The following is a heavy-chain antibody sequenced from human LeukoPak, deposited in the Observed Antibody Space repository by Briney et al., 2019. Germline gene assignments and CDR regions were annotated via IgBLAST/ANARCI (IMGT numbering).Heavy chain of an antibody. V-gene: IGHV2-5*01. CDR1: GFSLNSTGVG. CDR2: IYWNDEK. Sequence: SGPTLVKPTQTLTLSCTFSGFSLNSTGVGVGWIRQPQGKALEWLTLIYWNDEKRYTPSLKSRLTITKDTSKNQVVLTLTNMDPEDTATYYCAYRLTRSSPFDYWGQGTLVTVSS. CDR3: AYRLTRSSPFDY. J-gene: IGHJ4*02. D-gene: IGHD1-14*01.